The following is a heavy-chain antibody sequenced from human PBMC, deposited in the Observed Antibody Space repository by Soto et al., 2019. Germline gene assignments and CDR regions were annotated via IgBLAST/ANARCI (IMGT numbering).Heavy chain of an antibody. J-gene: IGHJ6*02. CDR2: IYYSGST. Sequence: SETLSLTCTVSGGSISSSSYYWGWIRQPPGKGLEWIGSIYYSGSTYYNPSLKSRVTISVDTSKNQFSLKLSSVTAADTAVYYCARPPGQGDSSSWYDGGYYYGMDVGGQGTTVT. D-gene: IGHD6-13*01. CDR1: GGSISSSSYY. CDR3: ARPPGQGDSSSWYDGGYYYGMDV. V-gene: IGHV4-39*01.